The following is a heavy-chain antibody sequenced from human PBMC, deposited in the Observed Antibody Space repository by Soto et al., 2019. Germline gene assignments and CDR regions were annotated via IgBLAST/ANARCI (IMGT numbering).Heavy chain of an antibody. CDR3: ARSSVAGPEYLQY. CDR1: GGSISSYY. D-gene: IGHD6-19*01. Sequence: QVQLQESGPGLVKPSETLSLTCTVSGGSISSYYWSWVRQPAGKGLEWIGHISATGSTKYNPSLKSRVTMSIDTSKNQFSLRVTSLTAADTALYYCARSSVAGPEYLQYWGQGTLVTVSS. J-gene: IGHJ1*01. V-gene: IGHV4-4*07. CDR2: ISATGST.